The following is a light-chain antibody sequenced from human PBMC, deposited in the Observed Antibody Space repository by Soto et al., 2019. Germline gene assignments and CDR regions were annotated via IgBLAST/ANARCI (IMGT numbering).Light chain of an antibody. Sequence: QSALTQPASVSGSPGPSITISCTGTSSDVGTYNYVSWYQHRPGKAPKLMIYDVSYRPSGVSNRFSGSKSANTASLTISGLQAEDEADYYCSSYTTSNTQVFGGGTKVTVL. J-gene: IGLJ3*02. CDR3: SSYTTSNTQV. V-gene: IGLV2-14*01. CDR1: SSDVGTYNY. CDR2: DVS.